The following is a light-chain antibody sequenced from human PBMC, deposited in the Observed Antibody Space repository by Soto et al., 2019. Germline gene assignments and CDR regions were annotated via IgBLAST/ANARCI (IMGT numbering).Light chain of an antibody. CDR3: MQLTHLPWT. CDR1: HSLVHSNGDTY. V-gene: IGKV2-24*01. CDR2: KIS. J-gene: IGKJ1*01. Sequence: DVVMTQTPLPSPVTLGQPASISCRSSHSLVHSNGDTYLTWYQQRPGQLPRLLIYKISKRFSGVPDRFSGSGAGTDFTLKISRVEAEDVGVYYCMQLTHLPWTFGHGTSVEIQ.